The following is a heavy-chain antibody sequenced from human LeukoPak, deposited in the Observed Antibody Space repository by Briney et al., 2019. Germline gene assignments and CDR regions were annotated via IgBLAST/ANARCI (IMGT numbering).Heavy chain of an antibody. CDR3: ARGLFPGGRVRYDY. J-gene: IGHJ4*02. D-gene: IGHD3-16*01. CDR2: TMQDGSEK. V-gene: IGHV3-7*01. CDR1: GFTFSTYW. Sequence: PGGSLRLSCAASGFTFSTYWMSWVRQAPGKGLEWVANTMQDGSEKYYVDSVRGRFTISRDNAKNSLYLQMNSLRAEDTAVYYCARGLFPGGRVRYDYWGQGTLVTVSS.